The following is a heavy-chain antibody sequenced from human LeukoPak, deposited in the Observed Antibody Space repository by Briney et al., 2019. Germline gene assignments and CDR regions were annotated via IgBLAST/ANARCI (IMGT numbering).Heavy chain of an antibody. Sequence: GESLKISCKGSGYSFTNYWIGWVRQMPGKGLEWMGIIYPGDSDTRYSPSFQGQVTISADKSITTAYLQWSSLKASDTAMHYCTRSPRDGYHDAFDIWGQGTMVTVFS. J-gene: IGHJ3*02. CDR2: IYPGDSDT. V-gene: IGHV5-51*01. CDR3: TRSPRDGYHDAFDI. D-gene: IGHD5-24*01. CDR1: GYSFTNYW.